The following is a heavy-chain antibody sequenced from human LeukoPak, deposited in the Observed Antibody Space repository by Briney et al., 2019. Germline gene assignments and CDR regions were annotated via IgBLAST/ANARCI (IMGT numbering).Heavy chain of an antibody. CDR3: ARHAESNTRYNWFDP. CDR1: GFTVSSNY. CDR2: IYSGGST. Sequence: GGSLRLSCAASGFTVSSNYMSWVRQAPGKGLEWVSAIYSGGSTYYADSVKGRFAISRDNSKNTLYLQMNSLRAEDTAVYYCARHAESNTRYNWFDPWGQGTLVTVSS. J-gene: IGHJ5*02. V-gene: IGHV3-53*01. D-gene: IGHD1/OR15-1a*01.